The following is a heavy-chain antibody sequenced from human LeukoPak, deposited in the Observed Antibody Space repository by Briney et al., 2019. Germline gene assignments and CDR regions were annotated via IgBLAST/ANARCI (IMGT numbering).Heavy chain of an antibody. V-gene: IGHV4-59*11. CDR3: ATRPGGSTWYGVFDY. Sequence: SETLSLTCTFSGTSISSHYWGWIRQPPGKGMVGLGYIYSGGSTNYNPSLKSRVAMSVDTSKNQFSLTLTSVTAADTALYFCATRPGGSTWYGVFDYWSPGTLVTVS. CDR2: IYSGGST. J-gene: IGHJ4*02. CDR1: GTSISSHY. D-gene: IGHD6-13*01.